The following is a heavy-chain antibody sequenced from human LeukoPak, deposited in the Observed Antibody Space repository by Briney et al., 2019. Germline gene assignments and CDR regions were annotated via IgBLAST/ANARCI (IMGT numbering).Heavy chain of an antibody. D-gene: IGHD3-10*01. CDR2: ISAYNGNT. Sequence: ASVKVSCKASGYTFTSYGISWVRQAPGRGLEWMGWISAYNGNTNYAQKLQGRVTMTTDTSTSTAYMELRSLRSDDTAVYYCARDQALRLLWFGELYPGWFDPWGQGTLVTVSS. V-gene: IGHV1-18*01. CDR1: GYTFTSYG. J-gene: IGHJ5*02. CDR3: ARDQALRLLWFGELYPGWFDP.